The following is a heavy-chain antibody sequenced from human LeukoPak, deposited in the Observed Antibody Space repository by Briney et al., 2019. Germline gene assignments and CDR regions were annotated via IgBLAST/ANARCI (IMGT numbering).Heavy chain of an antibody. CDR2: IYSGGST. D-gene: IGHD1-26*01. CDR1: GFTVSSSY. J-gene: IGHJ4*02. CDR3: GGGPRGIADS. V-gene: IGHV3-66*02. Sequence: GGPLRLSCAASGFTVSSSYMSWARQAPGRGLEWVSVIYSGGSTYYADSVKGRFTISRDNSRNTLYLQMNSLRAEDTAVYYCGGGPRGIADSWGQGILVTVSS.